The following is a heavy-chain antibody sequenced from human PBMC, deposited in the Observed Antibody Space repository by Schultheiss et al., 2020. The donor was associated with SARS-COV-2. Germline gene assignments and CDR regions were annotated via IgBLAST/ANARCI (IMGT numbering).Heavy chain of an antibody. CDR2: IYYSGST. CDR1: GGSFSGYY. Sequence: SETLSLTCAVYGGSFSGYYWSWIRQPAGKGLEWIGYIYYSGSTNYNPSLKSRVTMSVDTSKNQFSLKLSSVTAADTAVYYCATGRGDYGGNEGWFDPWGQGTLVTVSS. CDR3: ATGRGDYGGNEGWFDP. V-gene: IGHV4-59*10. D-gene: IGHD4-23*01. J-gene: IGHJ5*02.